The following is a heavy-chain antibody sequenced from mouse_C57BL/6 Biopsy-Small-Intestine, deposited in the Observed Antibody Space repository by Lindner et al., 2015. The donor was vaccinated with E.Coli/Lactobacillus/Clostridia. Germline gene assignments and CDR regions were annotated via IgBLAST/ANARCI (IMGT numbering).Heavy chain of an antibody. CDR3: ARGNSKWYFDV. CDR1: GYSFTDYF. V-gene: IGHV1-20*01. Sequence: VQLQESGPELVKPGASVKISCKASGYSFTDYFMNWVKQSHGKSLEWIGRFNPYNDDTFYNQKFKGKATLTIDKSSNTAYMQLSSLTSEDSAVYFCARGNSKWYFDVWGAGTTVTVSS. D-gene: IGHD2-5*01. CDR2: FNPYNDDT. J-gene: IGHJ1*01.